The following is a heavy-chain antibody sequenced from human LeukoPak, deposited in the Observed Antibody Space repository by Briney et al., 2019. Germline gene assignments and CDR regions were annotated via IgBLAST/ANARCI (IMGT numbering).Heavy chain of an antibody. CDR1: GGTFSSYA. Sequence: VASVKVSCKASGGTFSSYAISWVRQAPGQGLEWMGGIIPIFGTANYAQKFQGRVTITADESTSTAYMELSSLRSEDTAVYYCARGALNYGDYVLPNWFDPWGQGTLVTVSS. CDR2: IIPIFGTA. V-gene: IGHV1-69*13. J-gene: IGHJ5*02. D-gene: IGHD4-17*01. CDR3: ARGALNYGDYVLPNWFDP.